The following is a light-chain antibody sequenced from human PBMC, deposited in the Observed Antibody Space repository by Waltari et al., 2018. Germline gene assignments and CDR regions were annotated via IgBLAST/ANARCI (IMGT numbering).Light chain of an antibody. CDR2: EVS. CDR3: SSYAGSFPYV. J-gene: IGLJ1*01. V-gene: IGLV2-8*01. Sequence: QSALTQPPSASGSPGQSVTLSCTGTGSAVGGYNYVSWYQQHPGKAPKLMIYEVSKRPSGVPDRFSGSKSGNTASLTVSGLQSEDEADYYCSSYAGSFPYVFGTGTKVTVL. CDR1: GSAVGGYNY.